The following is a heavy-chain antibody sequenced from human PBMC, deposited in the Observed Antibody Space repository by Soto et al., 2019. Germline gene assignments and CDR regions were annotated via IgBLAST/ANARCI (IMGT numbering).Heavy chain of an antibody. D-gene: IGHD5-18*01. Sequence: ASVKVSCKASGYTFTNNDVSWVRQATGQGLEWMGWMNPGSGDTGYAQKFQGRVTMTRDISIATAYMELNSLTSEDTAIYSCARMESFGSLNWFDPWGQETLVTVSS. CDR2: MNPGSGDT. CDR3: ARMESFGSLNWFDP. CDR1: GYTFTNND. J-gene: IGHJ5*02. V-gene: IGHV1-8*02.